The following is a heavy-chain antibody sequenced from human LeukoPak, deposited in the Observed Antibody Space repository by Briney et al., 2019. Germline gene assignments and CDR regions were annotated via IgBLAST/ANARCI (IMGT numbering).Heavy chain of an antibody. D-gene: IGHD2-15*01. Sequence: GGSLRLSCAASAFTFSSYAMSWVRQAPGKGLEWVSAISGSGGTTYYADYVKGRFTISRDNSKNTLYLQMNSLRAEDTAVYYCTKAQVALPRFYYFDYWGQGTLVTVSS. J-gene: IGHJ4*02. V-gene: IGHV3-23*01. CDR3: TKAQVALPRFYYFDY. CDR2: ISGSGGTT. CDR1: AFTFSSYA.